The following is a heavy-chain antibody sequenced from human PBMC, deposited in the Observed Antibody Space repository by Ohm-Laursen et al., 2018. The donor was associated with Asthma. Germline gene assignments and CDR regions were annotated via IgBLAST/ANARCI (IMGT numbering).Heavy chain of an antibody. J-gene: IGHJ4*02. CDR2: LSYDGHNK. D-gene: IGHD6-19*01. Sequence: SLRLSCTASGFIFSDYDMHWVRQAPGKGLEWLAILSYDGHNKHYAESLRGRFFISGDSSENTVELQMNSLRGEDTAVYYCVRGSWYGSTADAYWGQGTLVTVSS. CDR3: VRGSWYGSTADAY. CDR1: GFIFSDYD. V-gene: IGHV3-30*03.